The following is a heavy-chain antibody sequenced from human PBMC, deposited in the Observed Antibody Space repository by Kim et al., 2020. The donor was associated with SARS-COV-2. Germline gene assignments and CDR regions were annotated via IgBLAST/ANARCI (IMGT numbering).Heavy chain of an antibody. D-gene: IGHD6-19*01. V-gene: IGHV3-48*02. CDR3: VRQDRSHSSGWS. J-gene: IGHJ4*02. CDR2: ISASSDTI. CDR1: GFTFSTYH. Sequence: GGSLRLSCAASGFTFSTYHMNWVRQAPGKGLEWVSYISASSDTIYYADSVKGRFTISRDNAKNSLSLQMNSLRDDDTAVYYCVRQDRSHSSGWSWGQGTLVTVSS.